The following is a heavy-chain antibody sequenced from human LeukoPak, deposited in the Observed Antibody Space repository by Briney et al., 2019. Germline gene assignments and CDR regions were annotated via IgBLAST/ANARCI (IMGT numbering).Heavy chain of an antibody. V-gene: IGHV4-30-2*01. Sequence: SETLSLTCAVSGGSISSGGYSWSWIRQPPGKGLEWIGYIYHSGSTYYNPSLKSRVTISVDRSKNQFSLKLSSVTAADTAVYYCARDSFYRSGNWFDPWGQGTLVTVSS. CDR1: GGSISSGGYS. J-gene: IGHJ5*02. D-gene: IGHD3-10*01. CDR3: ARDSFYRSGNWFDP. CDR2: IYHSGST.